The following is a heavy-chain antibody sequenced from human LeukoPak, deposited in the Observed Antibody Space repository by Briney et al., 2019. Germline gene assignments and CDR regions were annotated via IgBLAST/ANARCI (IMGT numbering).Heavy chain of an antibody. V-gene: IGHV1-18*01. J-gene: IGHJ4*02. CDR1: GYTFTSYG. D-gene: IGHD4-17*01. CDR2: ISTYNGNT. CDR3: AGGDDYGDPAIDY. Sequence: ASVKVSRKASGYTFTSYGVSWVRQAPGQGLEWMGWISTYNGNTNYAQKLQGRVTMTTDTSTSTAYMELRSLRSDDTAVYYCAGGDDYGDPAIDYWGQGTLVTVSS.